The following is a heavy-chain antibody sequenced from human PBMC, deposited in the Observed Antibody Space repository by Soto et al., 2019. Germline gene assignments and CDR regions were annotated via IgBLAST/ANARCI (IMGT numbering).Heavy chain of an antibody. V-gene: IGHV4-39*07. D-gene: IGHD6-6*01. CDR3: ARGSIAADY. CDR1: GGSISSSSYY. CDR2: IYYSGST. Sequence: SETLSLTCTVSGGSISSSSYYWGWIRQPPGKGLEWIGSIYYSGSTYYNPSLKSRVTISVDTSKNQFSLKLSSVTAADTAVYYCARGSIAADYWGQGTLVTVSS. J-gene: IGHJ4*02.